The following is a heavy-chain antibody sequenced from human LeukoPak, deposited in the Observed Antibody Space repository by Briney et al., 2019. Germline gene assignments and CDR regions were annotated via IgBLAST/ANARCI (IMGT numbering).Heavy chain of an antibody. Sequence: GGSLRLSCAASGFTFSSYWMTWVRQAPGKGLEWVANIKQDGSEKYYVVSVKGRFTVSRDNAKNSLYLQMNSLRAEDTAVYYCARIIAAAGRRGWFDPWGQGTLVTVSS. V-gene: IGHV3-7*01. J-gene: IGHJ5*02. CDR3: ARIIAAAGRRGWFDP. D-gene: IGHD6-13*01. CDR2: IKQDGSEK. CDR1: GFTFSSYW.